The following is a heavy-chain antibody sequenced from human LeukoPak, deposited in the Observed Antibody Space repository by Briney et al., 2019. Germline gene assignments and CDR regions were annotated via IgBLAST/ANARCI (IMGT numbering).Heavy chain of an antibody. CDR3: AKDVPPAALDYYFDY. V-gene: IGHV3-30*04. CDR1: GFNFGDYP. Sequence: GGSLRLSCAASGFNFGDYPMHWVRQAPGKGLEWVAVISYDGSKKDYADSVKGRFTISRDNSKNTLYLQMNSLGAEDTAVYYCAKDVPPAALDYYFDYWGQGTLVTVSS. D-gene: IGHD6-13*01. CDR2: ISYDGSKK. J-gene: IGHJ4*02.